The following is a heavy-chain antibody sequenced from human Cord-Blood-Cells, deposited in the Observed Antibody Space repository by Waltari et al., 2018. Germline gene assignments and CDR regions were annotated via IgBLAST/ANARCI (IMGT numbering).Heavy chain of an antibody. Sequence: QVQLVQAGAEVKKPGASVKVSCKASGYTFTSYAMHLVRQAPGQRLDWMGWINAGNGNTKYSQKFQGRVTITRDTSASTAYMELSSLRSEDTAVYYCARNYYDSSGSQYYFDYWGQGTLVTVSS. CDR1: GYTFTSYA. CDR3: ARNYYDSSGSQYYFDY. V-gene: IGHV1-3*01. D-gene: IGHD3-22*01. J-gene: IGHJ4*02. CDR2: INAGNGNT.